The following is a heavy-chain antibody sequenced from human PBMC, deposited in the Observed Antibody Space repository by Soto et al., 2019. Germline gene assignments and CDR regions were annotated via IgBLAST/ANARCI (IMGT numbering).Heavy chain of an antibody. CDR1: GGSISSGGYY. J-gene: IGHJ6*02. D-gene: IGHD1-26*01. CDR2: IYYSGST. CDR3: ARVVVGATRDYYYGMDV. V-gene: IGHV4-31*03. Sequence: LALTCTVSGGSISSGGYYWSWIRQHPGKGLEWIGYIYYSGSTYYNPSLKSRVTISVDTSKNQFSLKLSSVTAADTAVYYCARVVVGATRDYYYGMDVWGQGTTVTVSS.